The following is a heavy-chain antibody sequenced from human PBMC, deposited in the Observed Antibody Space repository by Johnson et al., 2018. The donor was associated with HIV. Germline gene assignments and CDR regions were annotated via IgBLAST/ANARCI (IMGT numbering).Heavy chain of an antibody. CDR1: GFTFSHAW. Sequence: VQLVESGGGVVQPGGSLRLSCAASGFTFSHAWMTWVRQAPGKGLEWVGRIKSKTDGGTTDYAAPVKGRFTISRDDSKNTLYLQMNSLKTEDTAVYYCTTLAESSSSMYAFDIWGQGTMLTVSS. CDR3: TTLAESSSSMYAFDI. J-gene: IGHJ3*02. V-gene: IGHV3-15*01. CDR2: IKSKTDGGTT. D-gene: IGHD6-6*01.